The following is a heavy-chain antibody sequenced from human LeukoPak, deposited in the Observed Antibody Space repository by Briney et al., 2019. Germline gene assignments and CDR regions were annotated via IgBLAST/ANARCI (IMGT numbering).Heavy chain of an antibody. V-gene: IGHV1-2*02. CDR1: GYTFTGYY. J-gene: IGHJ4*02. CDR2: INPNSGGT. D-gene: IGHD1-26*01. CDR3: ARWSNSGFDY. Sequence: EASVKVSCKASGYTFTGYYMHWVQQAPGQGLEWMGRINPNSGGTNYVEKFQGRVTMTRDTSISTAYMELSRLTSDDTAMYYCARWSNSGFDYWGQGTLVTVSS.